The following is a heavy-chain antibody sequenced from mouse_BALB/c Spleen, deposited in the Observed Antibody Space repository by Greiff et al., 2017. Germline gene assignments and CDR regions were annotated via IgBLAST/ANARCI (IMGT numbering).Heavy chain of an antibody. D-gene: IGHD1-1*01. Sequence: VQLQQSGAELVKPGASVKLSCTASGFNIKDTYMHWVKQRPEQGLEWIGRIDPANGNTKYDPKFQGKATITADTSSNTAYLQLSSLTSEDTAVYYCALYYYGSSLYWYFDVWGAGTTVTVSS. CDR3: ALYYYGSSLYWYFDV. J-gene: IGHJ1*01. CDR1: GFNIKDTY. V-gene: IGHV14-3*02. CDR2: IDPANGNT.